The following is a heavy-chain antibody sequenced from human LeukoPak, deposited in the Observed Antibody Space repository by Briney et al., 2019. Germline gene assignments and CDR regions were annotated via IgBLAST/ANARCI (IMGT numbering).Heavy chain of an antibody. CDR2: ISGSGDTT. D-gene: IGHD1-26*01. CDR1: GFIFSRYA. J-gene: IGHJ4*02. CDR3: AKTWYSGSSIDY. Sequence: GGSLRLSCAAAGFIFSRYAMSWVRQAPGKGLEWVSAISGSGDTTYYADSVKGRFTISRDNSKNTLYLQMNSLRAEDTAVYYCAKTWYSGSSIDYWGQGTLVTVSS. V-gene: IGHV3-23*01.